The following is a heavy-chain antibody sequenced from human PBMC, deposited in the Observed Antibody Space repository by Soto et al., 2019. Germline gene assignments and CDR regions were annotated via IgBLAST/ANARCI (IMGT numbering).Heavy chain of an antibody. CDR1: GGSISSGDYY. J-gene: IGHJ4*02. CDR2: IYYSGST. CDR3: ARERAYYDSIDY. D-gene: IGHD3-22*01. V-gene: IGHV4-30-4*01. Sequence: SETLSLTRTVSGGSISSGDYYWSWIRQPPGKGLEWIGYIYYSGSTYYNPSLKSRVTISVDTSKNQFSLKLSSVTAADTAVYYCARERAYYDSIDYWGQGTLVTVSS.